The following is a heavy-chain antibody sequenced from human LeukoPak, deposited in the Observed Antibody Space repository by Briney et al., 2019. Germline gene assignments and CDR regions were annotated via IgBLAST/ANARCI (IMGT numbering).Heavy chain of an antibody. CDR2: VYPSGRT. V-gene: IGHV4-4*02. Sequence: PSETLSLTCAVSGSSISSSNWWSWVRQPPGKGLEWIGDVYPSGRTNYNPSLKSRVTISVDKSKSQFSLKLSSVTAADTAVYYCARDDSSGYYFVAWGQGTLVTVSS. J-gene: IGHJ5*02. CDR3: ARDDSSGYYFVA. CDR1: GSSISSSNW. D-gene: IGHD3-22*01.